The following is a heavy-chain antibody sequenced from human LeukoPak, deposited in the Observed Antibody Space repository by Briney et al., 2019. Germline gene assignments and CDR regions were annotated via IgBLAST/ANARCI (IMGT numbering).Heavy chain of an antibody. J-gene: IGHJ5*02. CDR3: ARGTNMMASLRFDP. Sequence: KPSETLSLACTISGGSISTYYWSWIRQPPGKGLEWISYIYYSGITKYNPSAKSRVTISVDTSKNQFSLKVSSVTAADTAVYYCARGTNMMASLRFDPWGQGTLVTVSS. CDR2: IYYSGIT. CDR1: GGSISTYY. V-gene: IGHV4-59*01. D-gene: IGHD2-8*01.